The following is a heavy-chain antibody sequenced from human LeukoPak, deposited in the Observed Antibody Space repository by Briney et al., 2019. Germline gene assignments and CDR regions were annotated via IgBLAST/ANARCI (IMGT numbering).Heavy chain of an antibody. CDR2: ISAYNGNT. J-gene: IGHJ4*02. CDR3: ARGALYSSSSGVDY. CDR1: GYTFASYG. D-gene: IGHD6-6*01. V-gene: IGHV1-18*01. Sequence: ASVKVSCKASGYTFASYGISWVRQAPGQGLEWMGWISAYNGNTNYAQKLQGRVTMTTDTSTSTAYMELRSLRSDDTAVYYCARGALYSSSSGVDYWGQGTLVTVSS.